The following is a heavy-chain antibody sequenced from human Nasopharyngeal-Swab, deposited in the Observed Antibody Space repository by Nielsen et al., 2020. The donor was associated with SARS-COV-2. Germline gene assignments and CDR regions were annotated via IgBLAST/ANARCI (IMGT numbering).Heavy chain of an antibody. CDR1: GFTFSSYD. CDR2: IATAGDT. J-gene: IGHJ5*02. D-gene: IGHD6-13*01. Sequence: ESLKTSCAASGFTFSSYDMHWVRQVTGKGLEWVSAIATAGDTYYAGSAKGRFTISRENAKNSLYLQMNRLRAEDTAVYYCARGYEVAARDDWFDPWGQGTLVTVSS. V-gene: IGHV3-13*01. CDR3: ARGYEVAARDDWFDP.